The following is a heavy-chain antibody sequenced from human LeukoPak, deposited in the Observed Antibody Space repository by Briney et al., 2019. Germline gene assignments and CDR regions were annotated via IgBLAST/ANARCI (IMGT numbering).Heavy chain of an antibody. D-gene: IGHD2-2*01. V-gene: IGHV4-59*01. CDR1: GGSISSYY. Sequence: SETLSLTCTVSGGSISSYYWSWIRQPPGKGLEWIGYIFYSGSTNYNPSLKSRVTISVDTSKNQFSLKLSSVTAADTAVYYCAGPEAYCSSPSCPIAYGAQEPLVTFPS. J-gene: IGHJ4*02. CDR3: AGPEAYCSSPSCPIAY. CDR2: IFYSGST.